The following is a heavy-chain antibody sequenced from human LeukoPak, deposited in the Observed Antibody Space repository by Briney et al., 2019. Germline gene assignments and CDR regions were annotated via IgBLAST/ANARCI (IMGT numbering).Heavy chain of an antibody. CDR2: IIPIFGTA. V-gene: IGHV1-69*06. CDR1: GFTLSSYA. CDR3: AIRLARDILTGYYPFDY. Sequence: GGSLRLSCAASGFTLSSYAISWVRQAPGQGLEWMGGIIPIFGTANYAQKFQGRVTITADKSTSTAYMELSSLRSVDTAVYYCAIRLARDILTGYYPFDYWGQGTLVTVSS. D-gene: IGHD3-9*01. J-gene: IGHJ4*02.